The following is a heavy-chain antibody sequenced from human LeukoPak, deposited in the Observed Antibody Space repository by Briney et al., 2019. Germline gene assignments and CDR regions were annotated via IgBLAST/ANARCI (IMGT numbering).Heavy chain of an antibody. J-gene: IGHJ4*02. Sequence: ASVKVSCKASGYTFTSYGISWVRQAPGQGLEWMGWISAYNGNTNYAQKLQGRVTMTTDTSTSTAYMELRGLRSDDTAVYYCAKVLLWFGESPAYFDYWGQGTLVTVSS. CDR3: AKVLLWFGESPAYFDY. D-gene: IGHD3-10*01. CDR1: GYTFTSYG. V-gene: IGHV1-18*01. CDR2: ISAYNGNT.